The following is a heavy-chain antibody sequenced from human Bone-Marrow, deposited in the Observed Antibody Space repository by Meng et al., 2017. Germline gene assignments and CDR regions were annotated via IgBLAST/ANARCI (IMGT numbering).Heavy chain of an antibody. CDR3: ARELHWGIAVAGLFDY. Sequence: GESLKISCAASGFTFSSYAMHWVRQAPGKGLEYVSAISSNGGSTYYADSVKGRFTISRDNSKNTLYLQMGSLRAEDMAVYYCARELHWGIAVAGLFDYWGQGTLVTVSS. CDR2: ISSNGGST. V-gene: IGHV3-64*02. J-gene: IGHJ4*02. CDR1: GFTFSSYA. D-gene: IGHD6-19*01.